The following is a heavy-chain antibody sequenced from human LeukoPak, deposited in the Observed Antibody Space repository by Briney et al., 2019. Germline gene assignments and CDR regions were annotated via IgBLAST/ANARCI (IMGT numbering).Heavy chain of an antibody. CDR2: IYYSGST. CDR1: GGSISSYY. Sequence: PSETLSLTCTVSGGSISSYYWSWIRQPPGKGPEWIGYIYYSGSTNYNPSLKSRVTISVDTSKNQFSLRLSSVTAADTAFYYCARTPDVTRWLQPFDYWGQGILVTVSS. J-gene: IGHJ4*02. CDR3: ARTPDVTRWLQPFDY. V-gene: IGHV4-59*01. D-gene: IGHD5-24*01.